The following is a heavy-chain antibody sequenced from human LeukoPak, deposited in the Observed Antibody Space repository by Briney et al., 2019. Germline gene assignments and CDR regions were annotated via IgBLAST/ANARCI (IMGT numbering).Heavy chain of an antibody. V-gene: IGHV4-59*01. J-gene: IGHJ6*02. CDR3: ARARCSSTSCYPLYYYYGMDV. Sequence: SETLSLTCTVSGGSISSYYWSWIRQPPGKGLEWIGYIYYSGSTNYNPSLKSRVTISVDTSKNQFSLKLSSVTAADTAVYYCARARCSSTSCYPLYYYYGMDVWGQGTTVTVS. CDR1: GGSISSYY. CDR2: IYYSGST. D-gene: IGHD2-2*01.